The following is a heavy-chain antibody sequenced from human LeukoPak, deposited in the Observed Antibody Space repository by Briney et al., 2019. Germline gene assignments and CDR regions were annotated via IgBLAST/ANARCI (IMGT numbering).Heavy chain of an antibody. J-gene: IGHJ3*02. CDR3: ARASLNELLWFGEGNAFDI. Sequence: SETLSLTCTVSGGSISSYYWSWIRQPPGKGLEWVGYIYYSGSTNYNPSLKSRVTISVDTSKNQFSLMLSSVTAADTAVYYCARASLNELLWFGEGNAFDIWGQGTMVTVSS. CDR2: IYYSGST. CDR1: GGSISSYY. D-gene: IGHD3-10*01. V-gene: IGHV4-59*01.